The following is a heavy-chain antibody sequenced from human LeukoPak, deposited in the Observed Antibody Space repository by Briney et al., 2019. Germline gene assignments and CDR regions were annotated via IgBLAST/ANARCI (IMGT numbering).Heavy chain of an antibody. CDR3: ARWVGPAAPPAYYYYGMDV. CDR1: GFTFTTYW. V-gene: IGHV3-7*01. CDR2: INQDGSEK. J-gene: IGHJ6*02. Sequence: GGSLRLSCAASGFTFTTYWMSWVRQAPGKVLEWVANINQDGSEKYYVDSVKGRFTISRDNAKNTLYLQMNSLRAEDTAVYYCARWVGPAAPPAYYYYGMDVWGQGTTVTVSS. D-gene: IGHD2-2*01.